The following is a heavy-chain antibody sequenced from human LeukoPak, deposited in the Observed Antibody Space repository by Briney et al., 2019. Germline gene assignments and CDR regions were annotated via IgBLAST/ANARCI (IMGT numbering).Heavy chain of an antibody. CDR1: GYTFTSYG. Sequence: ASVQVSCKASGYTFTSYGISWVRQAPGQRLEWMGWISAYNGNTNYAQKLQGRVTMTTDTSTSTAYMELRSLRSDDTAVYYCARDCSSGSCYELTAYYSDYWGEGTLVTVSS. V-gene: IGHV1-18*01. D-gene: IGHD2-15*01. CDR2: ISAYNGNT. J-gene: IGHJ4*02. CDR3: ARDCSSGSCYELTAYYSDY.